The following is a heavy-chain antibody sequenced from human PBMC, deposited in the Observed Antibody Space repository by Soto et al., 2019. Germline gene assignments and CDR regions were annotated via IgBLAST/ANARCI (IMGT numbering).Heavy chain of an antibody. CDR3: VRGWRDADY. CDR2: ISTGGGTT. CDR1: GFTFSDYA. V-gene: IGHV3-23*01. Sequence: EVQLLESGGGLVQSGGSLRLSCVASGFTFSDYAMSWVRQAPGKGLDWVSSISTGGGTTYYADSVKGRFTVSRDNSKNALYLQTNSLRAEDTAVYYCVRGWRDADYWGQGTLVTVSS. J-gene: IGHJ4*02. D-gene: IGHD3-3*01.